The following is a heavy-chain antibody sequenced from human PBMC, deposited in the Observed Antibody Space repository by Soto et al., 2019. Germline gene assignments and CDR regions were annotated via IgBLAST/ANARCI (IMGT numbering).Heavy chain of an antibody. CDR1: GGSISSGGYY. Sequence: PSETLSLTCTVSGGSISSGGYYWSWIRQHPGKGLEWIGYIYYSGSTYYNPSLKSRVTISVDTSKNQFSLKLSSVTAADTAVYYCARDRYSSSLGVNYYYYGMDVWGQGTTVTVS. J-gene: IGHJ6*02. CDR3: ARDRYSSSLGVNYYYYGMDV. D-gene: IGHD6-6*01. V-gene: IGHV4-31*03. CDR2: IYYSGST.